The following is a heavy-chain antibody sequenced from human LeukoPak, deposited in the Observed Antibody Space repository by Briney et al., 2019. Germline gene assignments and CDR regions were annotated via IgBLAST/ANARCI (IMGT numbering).Heavy chain of an antibody. D-gene: IGHD1-26*01. CDR1: GFSFSSYA. CDR3: AKGSGSYLAPFGWLDP. V-gene: IGHV3-23*01. CDR2: ISDSGGST. Sequence: GGSPRLSCAASGFSFSSYAMTWVRQAPGRGLEWVSTISDSGGSTHYADSVKGRFTISRDSSRNTLYVQMNSLSAEDTAVYYCAKGSGSYLAPFGWLDPWGQGTRVTVSS. J-gene: IGHJ5*02.